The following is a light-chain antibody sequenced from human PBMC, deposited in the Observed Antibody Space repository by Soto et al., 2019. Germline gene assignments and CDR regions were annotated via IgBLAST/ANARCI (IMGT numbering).Light chain of an antibody. CDR1: QSISSY. Sequence: DIQMTQSPSSLSASVGDRVTITCRASQSISSYLNWYQQKPGKAPKLLIYAASSLQSGVPSRFSGSGSGTDFPLTISSLQPEGFATYYCQQCYSSPYTFGPGTKLEIK. J-gene: IGKJ2*01. CDR3: QQCYSSPYT. V-gene: IGKV1-39*01. CDR2: AAS.